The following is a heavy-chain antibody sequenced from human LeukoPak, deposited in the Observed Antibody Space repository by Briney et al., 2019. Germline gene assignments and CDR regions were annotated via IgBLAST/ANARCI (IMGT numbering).Heavy chain of an antibody. CDR2: IYYSGST. CDR1: GGSISSSTYY. CDR3: ARQPAVVRGYFDY. V-gene: IGHV4-39*01. J-gene: IGHJ4*02. D-gene: IGHD2-2*01. Sequence: SETLSLTCTVSGGSISSSTYYWGWLRQPPGKGLEWIGSIYYSGSTYYNPSLKSRVTISVDTSKNQFSLKLSSVTAADTAVYYCARQPAVVRGYFDYWGQGTLVTVSS.